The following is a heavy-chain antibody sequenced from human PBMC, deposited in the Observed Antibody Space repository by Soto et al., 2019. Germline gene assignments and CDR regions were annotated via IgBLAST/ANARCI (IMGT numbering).Heavy chain of an antibody. D-gene: IGHD2-15*01. J-gene: IGHJ6*02. CDR3: ARDRKVVTYYYYYYGMDV. Sequence: ASVKVSCKASGYTFTSYGIIWVRQAPGQGLEWMGWISAYNGNTNYAQKLQGRVTMTTDTSTSTAYMELRSLRSDDTAVYYCARDRKVVTYYYYYYGMDVWGQGTTVTVSS. CDR1: GYTFTSYG. CDR2: ISAYNGNT. V-gene: IGHV1-18*04.